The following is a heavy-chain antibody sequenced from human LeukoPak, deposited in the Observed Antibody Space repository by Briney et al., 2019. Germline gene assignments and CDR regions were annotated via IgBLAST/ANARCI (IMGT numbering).Heavy chain of an antibody. V-gene: IGHV3-13*01. CDR1: GFTVSSYD. J-gene: IGHJ3*02. D-gene: IGHD2-15*01. CDR3: ARGRIGNDAFDI. CDR2: IGTAGDT. Sequence: PGGSLRLSCAASGFTVSSYDMHWVRQATGKGLEWVSAIGTAGDTYYPGSVKGRFTISRENAKNSLYLQMNSLRAGDTAVYYCARGRIGNDAFDIWGQGTMVTVSS.